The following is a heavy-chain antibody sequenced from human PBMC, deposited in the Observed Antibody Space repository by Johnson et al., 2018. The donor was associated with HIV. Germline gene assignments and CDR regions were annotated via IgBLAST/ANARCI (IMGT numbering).Heavy chain of an antibody. J-gene: IGHJ3*02. CDR1: GLTFSSYA. Sequence: MQLVESGGGLVQPGGSLRLSCAASGLTFSSYAMSWVRQAPGKGLEWVSGISGNGGRTYYANSVKGRFTISRDNSKNTLYLQMNSLRAEDTAVYYCARDGQDRDDAFDIWGQGTMVTVSS. V-gene: IGHV3-23*04. D-gene: IGHD3-22*01. CDR2: ISGNGGRT. CDR3: ARDGQDRDDAFDI.